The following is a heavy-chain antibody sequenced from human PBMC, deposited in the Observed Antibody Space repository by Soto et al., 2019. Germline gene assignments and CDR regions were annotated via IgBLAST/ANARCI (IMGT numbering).Heavy chain of an antibody. J-gene: IGHJ4*02. CDR3: ARGEGYDILTGYYSTYYFDY. Sequence: PSETLSLTCAVYGGSFSGYYWSWIRQPPGKGLVWIGEINHSGSTNYNPSLKSRVTISVDTSKNQFSLKLSSVTAADTAVYYCARGEGYDILTGYYSTYYFDYWGQGTLVTVSS. CDR2: INHSGST. V-gene: IGHV4-34*01. D-gene: IGHD3-9*01. CDR1: GGSFSGYY.